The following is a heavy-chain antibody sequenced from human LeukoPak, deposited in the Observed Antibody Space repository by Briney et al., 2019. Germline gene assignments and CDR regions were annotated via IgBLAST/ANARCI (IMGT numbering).Heavy chain of an antibody. CDR2: IYYSGST. V-gene: IGHV4-39*01. Sequence: SETLSLTCTVSGGSISSSSYYWGWIRQPPGKGLEWIGSIYYSGSTYYNPSLKSRVTISVDTSKNQFSLKLSSVTAADAAVYYCARSLPAAEDYWGQGTLVTVSS. CDR3: ARSLPAAEDY. CDR1: GGSISSSSYY. D-gene: IGHD6-13*01. J-gene: IGHJ4*02.